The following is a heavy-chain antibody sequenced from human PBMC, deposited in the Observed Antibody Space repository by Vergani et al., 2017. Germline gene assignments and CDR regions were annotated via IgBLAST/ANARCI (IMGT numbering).Heavy chain of an antibody. Sequence: EVQLVQSGAEVKKPGESLRISCKGSGYSFTSYWISWVRQMPGKGLEWMGRIDPSDSYTNYSPSFQGHVTISADKSISTAYLQWSSLKASDTAMYYCARALRGGVPYYYYGMDVWGQGTTVTVS. D-gene: IGHD3-10*01. J-gene: IGHJ6*02. CDR1: GYSFTSYW. CDR2: IDPSDSYT. V-gene: IGHV5-10-1*01. CDR3: ARALRGGVPYYYYGMDV.